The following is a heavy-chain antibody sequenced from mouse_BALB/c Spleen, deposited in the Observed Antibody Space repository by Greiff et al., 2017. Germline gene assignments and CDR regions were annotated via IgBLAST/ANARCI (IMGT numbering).Heavy chain of an antibody. CDR3: ASYRYIYDAMDD. CDR2: IAPENGNT. CDR1: GFNINDYY. Sequence: EVQLQQSGAELVRPGALVKLSCKASGFNINDYYMHRVKQGPEQGLEWIGWIAPENGNTIYDPKFQGKASITADTSSDTAYLQLSSLTSEDTAVYYCASYRYIYDAMDDGGQGTSVTGSS. V-gene: IGHV14-1*02. J-gene: IGHJ4*01. D-gene: IGHD2-14*01.